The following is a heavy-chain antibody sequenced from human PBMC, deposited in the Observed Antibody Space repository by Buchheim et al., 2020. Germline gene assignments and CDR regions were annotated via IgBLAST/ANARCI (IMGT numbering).Heavy chain of an antibody. CDR3: ARAYGDYGNFDQ. CDR2: ISSHGNNK. D-gene: IGHD4-17*01. CDR1: GFTFNTYA. Sequence: QVQLVESGGGVVQPGRSLRLSCAASGFTFNTYAMHWVRQAPGKGLEWMAIISSHGNNKYFADSVNGRFTISRDNSKNTLFLQMNSLRPEDTAVYYCARAYGDYGNFDQWGQGTL. V-gene: IGHV3-30-3*01. J-gene: IGHJ4*02.